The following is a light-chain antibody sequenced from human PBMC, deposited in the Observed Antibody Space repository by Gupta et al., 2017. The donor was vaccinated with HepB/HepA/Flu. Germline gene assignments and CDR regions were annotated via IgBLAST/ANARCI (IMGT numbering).Light chain of an antibody. J-gene: IGLJ2*01. CDR1: SSNIGSNT. CDR3: AAWEDSLNGYVV. CDR2: HNN. V-gene: IGLV1-44*01. Sequence: QSVLTQPPSTSGTPGLRVTISCSGNSSNIGSNTVNWYQQFPETAPKLIIYHNNQRPAGVPDRFSGSKSGTSASLAISGLQSEDEADYYCAAWEDSLNGYVVFGGGTKLTVL.